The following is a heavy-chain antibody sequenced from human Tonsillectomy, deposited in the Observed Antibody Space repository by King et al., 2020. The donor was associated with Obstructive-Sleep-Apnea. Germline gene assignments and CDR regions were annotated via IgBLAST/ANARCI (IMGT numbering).Heavy chain of an antibody. V-gene: IGHV4-61*01. CDR3: AREWSFIAVTGTGGMDV. D-gene: IGHD6-19*01. CDR2: VYYSGNT. CDR1: DGSVSSGRFY. Sequence: QLQESGPGLVKPSETLSLTCTVSDGSVSSGRFYWNWIRQPPGKGLEWIGYVYYSGNTNYNPSLKSRVTISVDTSKNQFSLNLTSVTAADTAVYYCAREWSFIAVTGTGGMDVWGQGTTVTVSS. J-gene: IGHJ6*02.